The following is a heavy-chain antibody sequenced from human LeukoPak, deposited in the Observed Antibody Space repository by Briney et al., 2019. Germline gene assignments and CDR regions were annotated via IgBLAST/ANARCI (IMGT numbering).Heavy chain of an antibody. CDR3: AKDPVDYGGPNLEYYFDY. Sequence: GGSLRLSCAASGFTFSSYGMHWVRQAPGKGLEWVAVISYDGSNKYYADSVKGRFTISRDNSKNTLYLQMNSLRAEDTAVYYCAKDPVDYGGPNLEYYFDYWGQGTLVTVSS. J-gene: IGHJ4*02. CDR2: ISYDGSNK. D-gene: IGHD4-23*01. V-gene: IGHV3-30*18. CDR1: GFTFSSYG.